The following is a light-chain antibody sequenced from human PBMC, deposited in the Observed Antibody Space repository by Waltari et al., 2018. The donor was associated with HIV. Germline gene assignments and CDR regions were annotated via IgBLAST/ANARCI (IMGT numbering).Light chain of an antibody. V-gene: IGLV3-10*01. CDR3: YSTDSSYWV. CDR2: EDS. J-gene: IGLJ3*02. Sequence: SYELTQPPSVSVSPGQTARITCSGDALPKKYAYWYQQNSVHAPVLVIYEDSKRPSAISVSCSGSCSWTVATLTISGAQVEDDSDYYCYSTDSSYWVFGGSTKLTVL. CDR1: ALPKKY.